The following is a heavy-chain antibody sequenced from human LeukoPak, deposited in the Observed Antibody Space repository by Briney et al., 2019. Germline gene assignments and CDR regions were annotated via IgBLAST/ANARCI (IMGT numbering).Heavy chain of an antibody. D-gene: IGHD2-2*01. V-gene: IGHV4-34*01. CDR2: INHSGST. CDR1: GGSFSGYY. Sequence: PSETLSLTCAVYGGSFSGYYWSWIRQPPGKGVEWGGEINHSGSTNYNPSLKSRVTISVDTSKNQFSLKLSSVTAADTAVYYCASFSKDIVVVPAAGTAFDIWGQGTMVTVSS. CDR3: ASFSKDIVVVPAAGTAFDI. J-gene: IGHJ3*02.